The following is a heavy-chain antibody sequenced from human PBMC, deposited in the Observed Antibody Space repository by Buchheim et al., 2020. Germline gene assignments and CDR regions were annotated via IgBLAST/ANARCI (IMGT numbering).Heavy chain of an antibody. CDR2: ISGSGCST. Sequence: EVQLLESGGGLVQPGGSLRLSCAASGFTFSSYAMSWVRQAPGKGLEWVSAISGSGCSTYYADSVTVRFTISLDNSKNTLSLQMNSLRAEDTAVYYCAKDKESSGWSLGYWGQGTL. CDR1: GFTFSSYA. CDR3: AKDKESSGWSLGY. J-gene: IGHJ4*02. D-gene: IGHD6-19*01. V-gene: IGHV3-23*01.